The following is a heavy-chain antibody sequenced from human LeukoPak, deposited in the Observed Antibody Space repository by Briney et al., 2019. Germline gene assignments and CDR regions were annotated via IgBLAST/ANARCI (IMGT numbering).Heavy chain of an antibody. CDR2: INHSGST. CDR1: GGSFIGYY. V-gene: IGHV4-34*01. J-gene: IGHJ5*02. D-gene: IGHD6-13*01. Sequence: SETLSLTCAVYGGSFIGYYLSWIRQPPGKGLEWIGEINHSGSTNYNPSLKSRVTISVDTSKNQLSLKLSSVTAADTAVYYCARAFLGSSWYARWFDPWGQGALVTVSS. CDR3: ARAFLGSSWYARWFDP.